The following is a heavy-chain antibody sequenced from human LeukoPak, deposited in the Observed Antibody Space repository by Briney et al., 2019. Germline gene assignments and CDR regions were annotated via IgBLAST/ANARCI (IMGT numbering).Heavy chain of an antibody. CDR1: GFTVSSNY. Sequence: SGGSLRLSCAASGFTVSSNYMSWMRQAPGKGLEWVSVIYSGGSTNYADSVKGRFTISKDNSKNTMYLQMNNLRAEDTAVYYCARGRNYYALDIWGQGTMVTVSS. J-gene: IGHJ3*02. D-gene: IGHD3-10*01. CDR2: IYSGGST. CDR3: ARGRNYYALDI. V-gene: IGHV3-53*01.